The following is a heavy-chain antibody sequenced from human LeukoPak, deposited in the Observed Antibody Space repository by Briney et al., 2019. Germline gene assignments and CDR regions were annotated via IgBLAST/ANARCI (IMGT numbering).Heavy chain of an antibody. V-gene: IGHV4-30-4*01. Sequence: NSSETLSLTCTVSGGSISSGDYYWSWIRQPPGKGLEWIGYIYYSGSTYYNPSLKSRVTISVDTSKNQFSLKLSSVTAADTAVYYCARGPVVPAAMFPWGQGTLVTVSS. J-gene: IGHJ5*02. CDR1: GGSISSGDYY. CDR3: ARGPVVPAAMFP. D-gene: IGHD2-2*01. CDR2: IYYSGST.